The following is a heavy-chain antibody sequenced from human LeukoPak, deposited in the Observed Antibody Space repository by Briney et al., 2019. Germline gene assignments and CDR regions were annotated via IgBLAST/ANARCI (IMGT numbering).Heavy chain of an antibody. V-gene: IGHV3-53*01. Sequence: GGSLRLSCAASGFTVSVNYMSWVPQAPGKGLVCVSVIYSGGGTYDADCVKGRFTISRDSSKNTLYLQMNSLRAEDTAVYHCARAQRIMMTHAFDLWGQGTMVTVSS. CDR2: IYSGGGT. D-gene: IGHD2-15*01. J-gene: IGHJ3*01. CDR1: GFTVSVNY. CDR3: ARAQRIMMTHAFDL.